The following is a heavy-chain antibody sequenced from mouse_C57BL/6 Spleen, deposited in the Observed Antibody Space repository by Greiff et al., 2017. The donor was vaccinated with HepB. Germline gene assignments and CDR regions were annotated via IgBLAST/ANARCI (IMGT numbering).Heavy chain of an antibody. J-gene: IGHJ3*01. V-gene: IGHV1-78*01. D-gene: IGHD1-1*01. CDR3: ARADYYGSSSDWFAY. CDR2: IYPKDGST. CDR1: GYTFTDHT. Sequence: VQLQQSDAELVKPGASVKISCKVSGYTFTDHTIHWMKQRPEPGLEWIGYIYPKDGSTKYNEKFKGKATLTADKSSSTAYMQLNSLTSEDSAVYFCARADYYGSSSDWFAYWGQGTLVTVSA.